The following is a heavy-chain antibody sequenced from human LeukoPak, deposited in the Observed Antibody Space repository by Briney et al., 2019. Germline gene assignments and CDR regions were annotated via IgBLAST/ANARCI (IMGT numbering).Heavy chain of an antibody. Sequence: SETLSLTCTVSGGSISSYYWSWIRQPPGKGLEWIGYIYYSGSTNYSPSLKSRVTISVDTSKNQFSLKLISVTAADTAVYYCARDGYSSSWSNWFDPWGQGTLVTVSS. CDR2: IYYSGST. D-gene: IGHD6-13*01. J-gene: IGHJ5*02. V-gene: IGHV4-59*01. CDR1: GGSISSYY. CDR3: ARDGYSSSWSNWFDP.